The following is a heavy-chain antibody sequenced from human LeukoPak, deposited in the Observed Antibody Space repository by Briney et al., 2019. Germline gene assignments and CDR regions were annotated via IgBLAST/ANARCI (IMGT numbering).Heavy chain of an antibody. CDR2: ISYDGSNK. CDR1: GFTFSSYA. V-gene: IGHV3-30*04. CDR3: ARFGTTGPTQYGMDV. D-gene: IGHD1-1*01. Sequence: GRSLRLSCAASGFTFSSYAMHWVRQAPGKGLEWVAVISYDGSNKYYADSVKGRFTISRDNSKNTLYLQMNSLRAEDTAVYYCARFGTTGPTQYGMDVWGKGTTVTVSS. J-gene: IGHJ6*04.